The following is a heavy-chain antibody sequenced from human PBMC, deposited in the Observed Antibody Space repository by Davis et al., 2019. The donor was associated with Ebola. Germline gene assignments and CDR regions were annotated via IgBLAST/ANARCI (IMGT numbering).Heavy chain of an antibody. CDR3: ARAPGYASSWAHFDI. CDR1: GGSISSYY. D-gene: IGHD6-13*01. CDR2: IFYSGST. J-gene: IGHJ3*02. Sequence: ETLSLTCTVSGGSISSYYWSWIRQPPGKGLEWIGYIFYSGSTDYNPSLRSRVTISTDTSKKHFSLKLSSVSAADTAVYYCARAPGYASSWAHFDIWGQGTMVTVSS. V-gene: IGHV4-59*01.